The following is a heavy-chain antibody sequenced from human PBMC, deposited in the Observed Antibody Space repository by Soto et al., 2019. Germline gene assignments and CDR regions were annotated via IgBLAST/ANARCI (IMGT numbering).Heavy chain of an antibody. D-gene: IGHD3-22*01. V-gene: IGHV4-31*11. CDR2: IYSSGST. CDR3: AISSYYDSSGYSGSAFDY. Sequence: PSGRVSISSAVSGGSVSSGGYDWSWKRQHPGKGLEWIAYIYSSGSTYYNPSLKSRVTISVDTSKNQFSLKLSSVTAADTAVYYCAISSYYDSSGYSGSAFDYWGQGTLVTVSS. CDR1: GGSVSSGGYD. J-gene: IGHJ4*02.